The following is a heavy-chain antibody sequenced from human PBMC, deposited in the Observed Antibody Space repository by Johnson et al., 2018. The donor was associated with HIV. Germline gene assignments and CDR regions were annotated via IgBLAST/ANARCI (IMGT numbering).Heavy chain of an antibody. J-gene: IGHJ3*02. CDR2: IKQDGSEK. Sequence: VQLVDFGGGLVQPGGSLRLSCAASGFTFSNYRMSWVRQAPGKGLEWVANIKQDGSEKYFVDSVRGRFSISRDNAKNSLYLQMNSLRAEDTAVYYCARDFRSVGANDAFDIWGQGTMVTVSS. V-gene: IGHV3-7*01. CDR1: GFTFSNYR. D-gene: IGHD1-26*01. CDR3: ARDFRSVGANDAFDI.